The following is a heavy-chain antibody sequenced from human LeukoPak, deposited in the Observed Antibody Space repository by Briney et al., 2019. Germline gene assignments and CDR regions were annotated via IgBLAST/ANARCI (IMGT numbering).Heavy chain of an antibody. D-gene: IGHD3-22*01. J-gene: IGHJ3*02. CDR1: GGSISSYY. Sequence: SETLSLTCTVSGGSISSYYWSWIRQPAGKGLEWIGRIYTSGSTNYNPSLKSRVTMSVDTSKNQFSLKLSSVTAADTAVYYCARDSFPLSGGYYYVIGAFDIWGQGTMVTVSS. CDR3: ARDSFPLSGGYYYVIGAFDI. CDR2: IYTSGST. V-gene: IGHV4-4*07.